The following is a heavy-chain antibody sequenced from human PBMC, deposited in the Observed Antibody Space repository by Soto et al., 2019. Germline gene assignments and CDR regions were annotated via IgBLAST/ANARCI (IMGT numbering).Heavy chain of an antibody. CDR3: ARPITNWFDP. Sequence: SETLSLTCTVSGGSISSSSYYWGWIRQPPGKGLEWIGSIYYSGSTYYNPSLKSRVTISVDTSKNQFSLKLSSVTAADTAVYYCARPITNWFDPWGQGTLVTVS. CDR2: IYYSGST. V-gene: IGHV4-39*01. D-gene: IGHD3-10*01. J-gene: IGHJ5*02. CDR1: GGSISSSSYY.